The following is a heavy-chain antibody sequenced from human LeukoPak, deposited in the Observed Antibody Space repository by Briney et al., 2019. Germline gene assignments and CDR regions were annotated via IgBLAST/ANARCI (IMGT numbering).Heavy chain of an antibody. Sequence: SETLSLTCTVSGGSISSSSYYWGWIRQPPGKGLECIGSIYYSGSTYYNPSLKSRVTISVDTSKNQFSLKLSSVTAADTAVYYCARRIIAAAGTHSRFYPWGQGTLVTVSS. D-gene: IGHD6-13*01. CDR1: GGSISSSSYY. CDR3: ARRIIAAAGTHSRFYP. CDR2: IYYSGST. V-gene: IGHV4-39*01. J-gene: IGHJ5*02.